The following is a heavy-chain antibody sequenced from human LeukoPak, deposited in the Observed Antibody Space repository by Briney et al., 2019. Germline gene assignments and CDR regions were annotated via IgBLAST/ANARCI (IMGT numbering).Heavy chain of an antibody. Sequence: GASLKISCKGSGYRFTSYWIGGVRQMPGKGREGRGVIYPGNSDTRYSPSFQGQVTISADNTISTAYLQWSSLNASDPAMYYCARHSWGSTSWGDPWGQGTLVTVSS. J-gene: IGHJ5*02. CDR3: ARHSWGSTSWGDP. V-gene: IGHV5-51*01. CDR2: IYPGNSDT. D-gene: IGHD2-2*01. CDR1: GYRFTSYW.